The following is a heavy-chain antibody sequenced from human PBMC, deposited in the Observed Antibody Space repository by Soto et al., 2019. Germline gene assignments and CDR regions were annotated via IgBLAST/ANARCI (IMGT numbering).Heavy chain of an antibody. Sequence: QVQLVQSGAEVKRPGSSVKVSCKASGDTFNFYSINWVRQAPGLGLEGMGRVNPIVSTSNYAQKFQGRVTRPADKATTTADMELSSLRSEDTAVYYGASSYGAGYRAFDYWGQGAPVTVSS. CDR2: VNPIVSTS. J-gene: IGHJ4*02. V-gene: IGHV1-69*08. CDR3: ASSYGAGYRAFDY. CDR1: GDTFNFYS. D-gene: IGHD3-10*01.